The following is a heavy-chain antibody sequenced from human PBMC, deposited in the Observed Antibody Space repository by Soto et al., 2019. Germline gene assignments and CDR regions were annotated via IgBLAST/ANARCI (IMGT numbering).Heavy chain of an antibody. D-gene: IGHD2-21*02. CDR1: GGSISSSSYY. CDR3: ASEANCGGDCYFY. Sequence: PSETLSLTCTVSGGSISSSSYYWCWIRQPPGKGLEWIGSIYYIGSTYYNPSLKSRVTISVDTSKNQFSLKLSSVTAADTAVYYCASEANCGGDCYFYWGQGTLVTVSS. CDR2: IYYIGST. J-gene: IGHJ4*02. V-gene: IGHV4-39*01.